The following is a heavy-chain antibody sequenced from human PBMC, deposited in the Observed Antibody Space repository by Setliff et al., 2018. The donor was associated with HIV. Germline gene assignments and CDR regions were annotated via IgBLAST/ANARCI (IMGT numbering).Heavy chain of an antibody. CDR3: ARCYYDSSGPTDAFDI. J-gene: IGHJ3*02. CDR2: INPSGGRT. D-gene: IGHD3-22*01. Sequence: ASVKVSCKASGYTFTNFYIHWVRQAPGQGLEWMGLINPSGGRTSYAQKFQGRLAMTRDTSRSTVYMELSSLRSEDTAVYYCARCYYDSSGPTDAFDIWGQGTVVTVS. CDR1: GYTFTNFY. V-gene: IGHV1-46*01.